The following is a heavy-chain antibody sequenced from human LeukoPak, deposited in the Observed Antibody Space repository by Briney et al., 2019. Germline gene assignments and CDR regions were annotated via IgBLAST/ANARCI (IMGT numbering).Heavy chain of an antibody. V-gene: IGHV3-23*01. D-gene: IGHD6-19*01. Sequence: GGSLRLSCAVSGFTFSNYEMNWVRQAPGKGLEWVSAISGSGGSTYYADSVKGRFTISRDNSKNTLYLQMNSLRAEDTAVYYCAKDTVAVVGGYWGQGTLVTVSS. CDR1: GFTFSNYE. CDR3: AKDTVAVVGGY. J-gene: IGHJ4*02. CDR2: ISGSGGST.